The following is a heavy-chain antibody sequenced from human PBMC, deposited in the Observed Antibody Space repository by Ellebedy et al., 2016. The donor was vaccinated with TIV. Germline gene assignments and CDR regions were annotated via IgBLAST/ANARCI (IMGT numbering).Heavy chain of an antibody. V-gene: IGHV3-23*01. CDR2: ISGSGSST. Sequence: GESLKISCAASAFTFSNYAMSWVRQAPGKGLEWVSAISGSGSSTYYADSVKGRFTISRDNTRNSLYLQMNSLRADDTAVYYCTKDGSGTMNFWGQGTLVTVSS. CDR1: AFTFSNYA. CDR3: TKDGSGTMNF. D-gene: IGHD1-1*01. J-gene: IGHJ4*02.